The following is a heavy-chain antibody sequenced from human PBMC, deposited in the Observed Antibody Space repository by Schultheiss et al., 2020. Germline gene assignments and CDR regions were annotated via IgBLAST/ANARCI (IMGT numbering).Heavy chain of an antibody. CDR3: ARSRLSFYYDSSGYYYMDV. D-gene: IGHD3-22*01. V-gene: IGHV1-18*01. Sequence: ASVKVSCKASGYTFTSYGITWVRQAPGQGLEWMVWINSYNGNTDYAQDLQGRVTMTTDTSTSTAYMELRGLRSDDTAVYYCARSRLSFYYDSSGYYYMDVWGRGTTVTVSS. J-gene: IGHJ6*03. CDR2: INSYNGNT. CDR1: GYTFTSYG.